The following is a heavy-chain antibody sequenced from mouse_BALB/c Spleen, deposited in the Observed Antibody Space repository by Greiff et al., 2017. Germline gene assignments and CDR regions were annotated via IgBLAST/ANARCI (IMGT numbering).Heavy chain of an antibody. CDR2: ISSGGSYT. D-gene: IGHD2-10*01. CDR3: TREGSYYGNPFAY. CDR1: GFTFSSYT. Sequence: EVQGVESGGGLVKPGGSLKLSCAASGFTFSSYTMSWVRQTPEQRLEWVATISSGGSYTYYPASVKGRFTISRDNAKNTLYLQMSSLKSEDTAMDYCTREGSYYGNPFAYWGQGTLVTVSA. J-gene: IGHJ3*01. V-gene: IGHV5-6-4*01.